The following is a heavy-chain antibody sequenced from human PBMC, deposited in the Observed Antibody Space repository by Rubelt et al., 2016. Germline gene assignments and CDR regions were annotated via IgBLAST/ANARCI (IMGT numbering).Heavy chain of an antibody. CDR3: ARVWAGY. J-gene: IGHJ4*02. D-gene: IGHD6-19*01. Sequence: TMHWVRQAPGKGLEWVSLISWDGGSTYYADSVKGRFTISRDNSKNTLYLQMNSLRAEDTAVYYCARVWAGYWGQGTLVTVSS. CDR1: T. V-gene: IGHV3-43*01. CDR2: ISWDGGST.